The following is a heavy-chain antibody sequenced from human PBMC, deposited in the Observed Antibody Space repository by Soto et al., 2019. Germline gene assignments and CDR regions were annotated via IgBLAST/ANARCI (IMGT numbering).Heavy chain of an antibody. V-gene: IGHV4-59*02. D-gene: IGHD1-26*01. CDR2: IYNGGSP. J-gene: IGHJ4*02. Sequence: SETLSLTCTVSGVSVSTAYWSWIRRPPGKRLEYIGFIYNGGSPNYNPSLESRVTISPDTSNNQFSLKLTSVTAADTAVYYCARESGSYNNLDYWGQGTLVTVSS. CDR3: ARESGSYNNLDY. CDR1: GVSVSTAY.